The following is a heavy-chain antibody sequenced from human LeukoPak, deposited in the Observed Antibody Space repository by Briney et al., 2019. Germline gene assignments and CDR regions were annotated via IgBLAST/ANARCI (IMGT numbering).Heavy chain of an antibody. Sequence: GASVKVSCKASGYTFTSYGISWVRQAPGQGLEWMGWISAYNGNTNYAQKLQGRVTMTTDTSTSTAYMELRGLRSDDTALYYCARGGWAAEGPLNFDHWGQGTLVTVSS. CDR1: GYTFTSYG. V-gene: IGHV1-18*01. CDR3: ARGGWAAEGPLNFDH. D-gene: IGHD6-13*01. J-gene: IGHJ4*02. CDR2: ISAYNGNT.